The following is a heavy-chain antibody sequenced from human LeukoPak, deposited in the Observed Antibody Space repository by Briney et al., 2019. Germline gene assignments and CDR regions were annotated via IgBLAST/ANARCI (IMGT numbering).Heavy chain of an antibody. CDR2: IYYSGST. Sequence: SETLSLTCTVPGGSISSSSYYWGWIRQPPGKGLEWIGSIYYSGSTYYNPSLKSRVTISVDTSKNQFSLKLSSVTAADTAVYYCARARAVAGTDQYYGMDGWGQGTTVTVSS. CDR3: ARARAVAGTDQYYGMDG. J-gene: IGHJ6*02. CDR1: GGSISSSSYY. V-gene: IGHV4-39*01. D-gene: IGHD6-19*01.